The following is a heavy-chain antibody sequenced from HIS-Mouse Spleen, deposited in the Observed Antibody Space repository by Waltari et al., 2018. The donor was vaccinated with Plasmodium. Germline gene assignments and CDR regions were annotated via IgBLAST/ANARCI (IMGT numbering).Heavy chain of an antibody. V-gene: IGHV4-39*01. CDR1: GGSISSSSYY. D-gene: IGHD3-3*01. CDR3: ARQLAYYDFWSGYSRGYYFDY. CDR2: IYYSGST. Sequence: QLQLQESGPGLVKPSETLSLTCTVSGGSISSSSYYWGWIRQPPGKGLEWIGSIYYSGSTYYNPSLKSRVTISGDTSKNQFSLKLSSVTAADTAVYYCARQLAYYDFWSGYSRGYYFDYWGQGTLVTVSS. J-gene: IGHJ4*02.